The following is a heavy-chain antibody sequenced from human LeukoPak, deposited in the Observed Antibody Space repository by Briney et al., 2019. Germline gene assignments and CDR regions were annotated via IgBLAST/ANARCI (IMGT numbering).Heavy chain of an antibody. CDR1: GFTFSSYA. V-gene: IGHV3-30*04. J-gene: IGHJ4*02. D-gene: IGHD3-16*02. CDR3: ARDSMITFGGVIVTGVSDY. Sequence: PGGSLRLSCAASGFTFSSYAMHWVRQAPGKGLEWVAVISYDGSNKYYADSVRGRFTISRDNSKNTLYLQMNSLRAEDTAVYYCARDSMITFGGVIVTGVSDYWGQGTLVTVSS. CDR2: ISYDGSNK.